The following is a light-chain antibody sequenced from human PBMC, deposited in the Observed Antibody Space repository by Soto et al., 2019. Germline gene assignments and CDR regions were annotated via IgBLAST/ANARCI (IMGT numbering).Light chain of an antibody. CDR3: QQRSDWPIT. V-gene: IGKV3-11*01. J-gene: IGKJ5*01. Sequence: EIVLTQSPGTLSLSPGERATLSCRASESVSRNYIAWYQQKPGQAPRLLIYGASTRATGIPARFSGSGSGTEFTLTITSLEPEDFAVYSCQQRSDWPITFGQGTRLEIK. CDR2: GAS. CDR1: ESVSRNY.